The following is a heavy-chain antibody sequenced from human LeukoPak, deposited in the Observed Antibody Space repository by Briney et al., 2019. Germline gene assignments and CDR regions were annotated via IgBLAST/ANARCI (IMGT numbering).Heavy chain of an antibody. CDR2: INPNSGGT. D-gene: IGHD2-15*01. J-gene: IGHJ3*02. Sequence: ASVKVSCKASGDTFTGYYIHWVRQAPGQGLEWMGRINPNSGGTNYAQKFQGRVTMTRDTSINTAYMELSRLRSDDTAVYYCAIAGGGSDAFDIWGQGTMVTVSS. CDR3: AIAGGGSDAFDI. V-gene: IGHV1-2*06. CDR1: GDTFTGYY.